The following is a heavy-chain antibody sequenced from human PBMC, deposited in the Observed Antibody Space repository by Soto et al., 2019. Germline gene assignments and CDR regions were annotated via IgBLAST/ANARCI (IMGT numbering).Heavy chain of an antibody. V-gene: IGHV4-31*03. J-gene: IGHJ5*02. Sequence: SETLSLTCTVSGGSISSGGYYWSWIRQHPGKGLEWIGYIYYSGSTYYNPSLKSRVTISVDTSKNQFSLKLSSVTAADTAVYYCAGRSYDILTGYHHNWFDPWGQGTLVTVSS. CDR2: IYYSGST. CDR3: AGRSYDILTGYHHNWFDP. CDR1: GGSISSGGYY. D-gene: IGHD3-9*01.